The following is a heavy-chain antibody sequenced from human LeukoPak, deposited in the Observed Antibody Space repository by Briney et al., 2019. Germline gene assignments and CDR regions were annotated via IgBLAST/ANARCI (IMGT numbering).Heavy chain of an antibody. CDR3: AKDGEVGGYDFWSGYYDPLDY. D-gene: IGHD3-3*01. J-gene: IGHJ4*02. CDR2: ISGSGGST. Sequence: GGSLRLSCAASGFTFSSYAMSWVRRAPGKGLEWVSAISGSGGSTYYADSVKGRFTISRDNSKNTLYLQMNSLRAEDTAVYYCAKDGEVGGYDFWSGYYDPLDYWGQGTLVTVSS. V-gene: IGHV3-23*01. CDR1: GFTFSSYA.